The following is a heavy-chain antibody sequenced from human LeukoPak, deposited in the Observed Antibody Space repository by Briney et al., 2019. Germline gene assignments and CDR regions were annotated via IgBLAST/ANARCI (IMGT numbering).Heavy chain of an antibody. CDR1: GYTFTGYY. Sequence: SVKVSCKASGYTFTGYYMHLVRQAPGQGLEWMGWIKHNSGGTNYAQKFEGRVTMTRDTSISTAYMELRRLRSDDTAVYSCAKDRAVATIGGVDYWGQGTLITVSS. V-gene: IGHV1-2*02. CDR3: AKDRAVATIGGVDY. D-gene: IGHD5-12*01. J-gene: IGHJ4*02. CDR2: IKHNSGGT.